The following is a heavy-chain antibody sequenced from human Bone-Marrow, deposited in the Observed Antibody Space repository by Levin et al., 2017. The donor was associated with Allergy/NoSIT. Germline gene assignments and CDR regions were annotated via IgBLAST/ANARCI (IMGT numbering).Heavy chain of an antibody. Sequence: PSETLSLTCTVSGGSISGHYWSWIRQPPGKGLEWIAYIYNSGTTNYNPSLKSRVTISVDTSKNQLSLKLNSVTAADTAIYYCARHGSDYYHMDVWGKGTTVTVSS. CDR1: GGSISGHY. CDR2: IYNSGTT. D-gene: IGHD2-2*03. J-gene: IGHJ6*03. CDR3: ARHGSDYYHMDV. V-gene: IGHV4-59*08.